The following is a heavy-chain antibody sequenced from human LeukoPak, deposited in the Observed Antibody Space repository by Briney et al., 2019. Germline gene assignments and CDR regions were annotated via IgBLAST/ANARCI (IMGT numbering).Heavy chain of an antibody. CDR2: ISSNGGST. CDR1: GFTFSSYA. Sequence: PGGSLRLSCSASGFTFSSYAMHWVRQARGKGLEYVSAISSNGGSTYYADSVKGRFTISRDNSKNTLYLQMSSLRAEDTAVYYCVKDLGQQWLVSYFDYWGQGTLVTVSS. D-gene: IGHD6-19*01. V-gene: IGHV3-64D*06. J-gene: IGHJ4*02. CDR3: VKDLGQQWLVSYFDY.